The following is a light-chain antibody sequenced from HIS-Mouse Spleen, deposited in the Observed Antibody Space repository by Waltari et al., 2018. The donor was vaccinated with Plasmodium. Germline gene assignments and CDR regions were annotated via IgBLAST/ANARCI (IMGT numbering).Light chain of an antibody. CDR3: QQYNNWPYT. V-gene: IGKV3-15*01. CDR1: QSVSSN. CDR2: GAS. J-gene: IGKJ2*01. Sequence: EIVMTQSPATLSVSPGERAPLPCRARQSVSSNLAWYQQKPGQAPRLLIYGASTRATGIPARFSGSGSGTEFTLTISSLQSEDFAVYYCQQYNNWPYTFGQGTKLEIK.